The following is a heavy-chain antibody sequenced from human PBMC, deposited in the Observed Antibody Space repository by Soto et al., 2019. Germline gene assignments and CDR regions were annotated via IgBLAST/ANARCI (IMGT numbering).Heavy chain of an antibody. J-gene: IGHJ3*02. CDR2: ISSSSSYI. Sequence: GGSLRLSCAASGFTFSSYSMNWVRQAPGKGLEWVSSISSSSSYIYYADSVKGRFTISRDNDKNSLYLQMNSLRAEDTAVYDWARDGLTGDRAGAFDIWGQGTRVTVSS. CDR1: GFTFSSYS. V-gene: IGHV3-21*01. CDR3: ARDGLTGDRAGAFDI. D-gene: IGHD7-27*01.